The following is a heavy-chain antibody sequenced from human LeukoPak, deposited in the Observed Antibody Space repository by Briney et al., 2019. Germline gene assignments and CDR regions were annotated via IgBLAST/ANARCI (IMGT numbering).Heavy chain of an antibody. Sequence: SETLSLTCTVSGGSISSSSYYWGWIRQPPGKGLEWIGSIYYSGSTYYNPSLKRRVTISVDTSKNQFSLKLSSVTAADTAVYYCASIGYCSSTSCYTIDYWGQGTLVTVSS. D-gene: IGHD2-2*02. CDR1: GGSISSSSYY. V-gene: IGHV4-39*01. CDR3: ASIGYCSSTSCYTIDY. J-gene: IGHJ4*02. CDR2: IYYSGST.